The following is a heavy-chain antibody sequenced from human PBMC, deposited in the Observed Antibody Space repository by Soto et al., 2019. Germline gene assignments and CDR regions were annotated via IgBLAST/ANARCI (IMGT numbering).Heavy chain of an antibody. D-gene: IGHD6-13*01. Sequence: ASVKVSCKASGGILSSYVISWVRQAPGQGLEWMGGIIPIYGTANYAEKFQGRVTITADESTSTAYMELRSLRSDDTAVYYCARFLRGSSSWYGHWFDPWGQGTLVPVSS. CDR3: ARFLRGSSSWYGHWFDP. CDR1: GGILSSYV. V-gene: IGHV1-69*13. CDR2: IIPIYGTA. J-gene: IGHJ5*02.